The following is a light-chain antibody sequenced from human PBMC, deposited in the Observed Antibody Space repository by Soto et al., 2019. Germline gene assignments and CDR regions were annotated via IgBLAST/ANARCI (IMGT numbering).Light chain of an antibody. CDR1: QSVSSSY. J-gene: IGKJ2*01. CDR2: RAS. CDR3: QQYGSSPPYT. Sequence: EIVLTQSPGTLSLSPGERVTLSCRASQSVSSSYLAWYQQKPGQAHRLLIFRASSRATGIPDRFSGSGSGTDFTLTISRLEPEDFAVYYCQQYGSSPPYTFGQGTKLEIK. V-gene: IGKV3-20*01.